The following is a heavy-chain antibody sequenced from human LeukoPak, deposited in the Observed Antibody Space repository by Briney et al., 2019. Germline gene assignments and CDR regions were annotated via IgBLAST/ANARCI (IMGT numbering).Heavy chain of an antibody. V-gene: IGHV4-59*12. D-gene: IGHD5-18*01. J-gene: IGHJ4*02. CDR3: ARTLRGYSYGLFDY. CDR1: GGSISSYY. CDR2: IYYSGST. Sequence: SSETLSLTCTVSGGSISSYYWSWIRQPPGKGLEWIGYIYYSGSTYYNPSLKRRVTISVDTSKNQFSLKLSSVTAADTAVYYCARTLRGYSYGLFDYWGQGTLVTVSS.